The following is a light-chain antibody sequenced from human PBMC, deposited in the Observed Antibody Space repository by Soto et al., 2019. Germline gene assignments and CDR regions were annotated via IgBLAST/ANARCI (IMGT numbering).Light chain of an antibody. CDR2: GAS. V-gene: IGKV3-20*01. CDR3: QQYDSSPRT. Sequence: ENVLTRSPGTLSLSPGERATLSCRASQSVSSNFLAWYQQKPGQAPRLLIYGASNRATGIPDRFSGSGSGTDFTLTISRLEPEDFAVYYCQQYDSSPRTFGQGTKVDIK. J-gene: IGKJ1*01. CDR1: QSVSSNF.